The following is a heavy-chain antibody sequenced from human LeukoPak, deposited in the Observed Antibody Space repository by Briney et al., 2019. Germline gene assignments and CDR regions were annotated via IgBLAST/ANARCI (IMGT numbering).Heavy chain of an antibody. J-gene: IGHJ4*02. V-gene: IGHV3-7*03. CDR2: INGDGSHS. D-gene: IGHD6-13*01. CDR3: VKNSGWYCLDS. CDR1: GFSFSNYW. Sequence: GGSLRLSCAASGFSFSNYWMTWVRQAPGKGLERVAEINGDGSHSYCVDSVKGRFTLSRDNAKNSLFLQMNSLRAEDTAVYYCVKNSGWYCLDSWGQGALVTVSS.